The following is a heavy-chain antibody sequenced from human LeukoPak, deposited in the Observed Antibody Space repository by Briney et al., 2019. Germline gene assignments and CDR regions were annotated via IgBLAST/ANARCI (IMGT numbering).Heavy chain of an antibody. D-gene: IGHD3-10*01. CDR2: INHSGST. CDR1: GGSFSGYY. J-gene: IGHJ4*02. Sequence: SETLSLTCAVYGGSFSGYYWSWIRQPPGKGLEWIGEINHSGSTNYNPSLKSRVTISVDTSNNQFSLKLTSVTAADTAVYYCARDMNPRELAYWGQGTLVTVSS. CDR3: ARDMNPRELAY. V-gene: IGHV4-34*01.